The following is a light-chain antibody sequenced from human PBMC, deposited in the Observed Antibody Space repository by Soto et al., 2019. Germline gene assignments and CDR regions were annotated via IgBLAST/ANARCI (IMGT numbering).Light chain of an antibody. Sequence: QSALTQPASVSGSPGQSITISCTGTSSDVGGYKYVSWYQQHPDKAPKLIIFEVSNRPSGISSRFSGSKSGNTASLTISGLQAEDEADYYCSSYTSSSTPYVFGIGTKLTVL. V-gene: IGLV2-14*01. CDR2: EVS. J-gene: IGLJ1*01. CDR3: SSYTSSSTPYV. CDR1: SSDVGGYKY.